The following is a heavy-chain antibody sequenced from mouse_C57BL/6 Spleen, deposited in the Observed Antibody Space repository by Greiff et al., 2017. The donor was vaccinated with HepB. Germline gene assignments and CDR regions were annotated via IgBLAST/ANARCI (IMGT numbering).Heavy chain of an antibody. D-gene: IGHD1-1*01. V-gene: IGHV1-64*01. CDR3: ARTYDYGSSYDYAMDY. J-gene: IGHJ4*01. CDR1: GYTFTSYW. Sequence: QVQLQQPGAELVKPGASVKLSCKASGYTFTSYWMHWVKQRPGQGLEWIGMIHPNSGSTNYNEKFKSKATLTVDKSSSTAYMQLSSLTSEDSAVYYCARTYDYGSSYDYAMDYWGQGTSVTVSS. CDR2: IHPNSGST.